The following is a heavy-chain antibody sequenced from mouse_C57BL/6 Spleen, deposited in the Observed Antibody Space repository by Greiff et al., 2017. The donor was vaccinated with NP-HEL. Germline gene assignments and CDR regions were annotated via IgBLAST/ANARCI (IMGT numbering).Heavy chain of an antibody. D-gene: IGHD2-5*01. CDR3: ARSPSYYSNSYYFDY. CDR1: GYTFTSYW. J-gene: IGHJ2*01. Sequence: LQQPGAELVKPGASVKLSCKASGYTFTSYWMHWVKQRPGQGLEWIGMIHPNSGSTNYNEKFKSKATLTVDKSSSTAYMQLSSLTSEDSAVYYCARSPSYYSNSYYFDYWGQGTTLTVSS. V-gene: IGHV1-64*01. CDR2: IHPNSGST.